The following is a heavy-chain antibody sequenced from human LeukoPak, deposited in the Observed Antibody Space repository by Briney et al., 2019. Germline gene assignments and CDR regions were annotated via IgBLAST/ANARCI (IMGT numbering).Heavy chain of an antibody. CDR1: EFSVSNNY. CDR3: ARGTKWDVRPGDTFDL. J-gene: IGHJ3*01. D-gene: IGHD1-26*01. CDR2: ISGGGGT. Sequence: GGSLRLSCAASEFSVSNNYMSWVRQAPGKGLEWVSAISGGGGTYYADSVKGRFSISRDRSQNTLSLQMNSLRDEDTAVYFCARGTKWDVRPGDTFDLWGQGTMVTV. V-gene: IGHV3-53*01.